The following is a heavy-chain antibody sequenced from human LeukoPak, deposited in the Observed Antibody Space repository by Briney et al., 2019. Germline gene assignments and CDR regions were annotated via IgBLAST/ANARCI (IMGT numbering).Heavy chain of an antibody. CDR1: GGSISSYY. D-gene: IGHD6-13*01. CDR3: AANRYSSSWYPSRY. J-gene: IGHJ4*02. CDR2: IYYSGST. V-gene: IGHV4-59*01. Sequence: PSETLSLTCTVSGGSISSYYWSWIRQPPGKGLEWIGYIYYSGSTNYNPSLKSRVTISVDTSKNQFSLKLSSVTAADTAVYYCAANRYSSSWYPSRYWGQGTLVTVSS.